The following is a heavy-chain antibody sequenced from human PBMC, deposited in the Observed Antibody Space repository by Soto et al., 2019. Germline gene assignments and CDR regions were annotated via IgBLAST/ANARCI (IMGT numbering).Heavy chain of an antibody. Sequence: GSLRLSCAASGFTFSSYWMHWVRHVPDKGLVWVSRINSDGSSTSYADSVKGRFTVSRDNAKNTLYLQMNSLRAEDTAVYYCAKAGDSSGWYSGDYYFDYRAQRTLVTGSS. CDR3: AKAGDSSGWYSGDYYFDY. J-gene: IGHJ4*02. CDR1: GFTFSSYW. CDR2: INSDGSST. V-gene: IGHV3-74*01. D-gene: IGHD6-13*01.